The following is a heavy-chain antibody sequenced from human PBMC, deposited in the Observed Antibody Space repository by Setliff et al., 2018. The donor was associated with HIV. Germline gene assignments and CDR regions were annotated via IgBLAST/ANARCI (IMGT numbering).Heavy chain of an antibody. CDR1: GYTFTSYY. J-gene: IGHJ4*02. D-gene: IGHD1-26*01. CDR3: ATGRIVGATEFDY. V-gene: IGHV1-69-2*01. CDR2: VDPEDGET. Sequence: ASVKVSCKASGYTFTSYYMHWVRQAPGEGREWVGRVDPEDGETRYAMKFQGSVTISADTSTDTTYFSLTSLRSQDTAVYYCATGRIVGATEFDYLGQGTVVTVSS.